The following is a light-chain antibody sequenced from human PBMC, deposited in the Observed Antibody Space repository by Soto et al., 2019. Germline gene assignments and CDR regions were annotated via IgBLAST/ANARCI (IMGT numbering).Light chain of an antibody. V-gene: IGKV3-20*01. CDR2: GAS. CDR3: QQYGSSPPGLT. CDR1: QSVSSSY. Sequence: EIVLTQSPGTLSLSPGERATLSCRASQSVSSSYLAWYQQKPGQAPRLLIYGASSRATGIPDRFSGSGSGTDFTRTISRLEPEVFAVYCCQQYGSSPPGLTFGGGTKVEIK. J-gene: IGKJ4*01.